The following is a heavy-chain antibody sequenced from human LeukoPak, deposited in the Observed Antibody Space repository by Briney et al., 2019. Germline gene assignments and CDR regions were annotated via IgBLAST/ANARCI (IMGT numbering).Heavy chain of an antibody. CDR2: IKEDGNED. V-gene: IGHV3-7*02. CDR3: TRGDRGYAESLY. D-gene: IGHD5-12*01. J-gene: IGHJ4*02. CDR1: GLSFREHW. Sequence: GGSLRLSCTVFGLSFREHWMSWVRPPARKGLDWVGNIKEDGNEDYYVDSVEGRFVIFRDNAKNSLYLQMHSLRAEDTAVYYCTRGDRGYAESLYWGRGTLVTVSS.